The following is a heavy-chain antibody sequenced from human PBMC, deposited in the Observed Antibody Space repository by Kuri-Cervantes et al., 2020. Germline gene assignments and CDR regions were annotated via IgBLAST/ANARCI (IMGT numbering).Heavy chain of an antibody. J-gene: IGHJ3*02. CDR3: AKDIDRVAAAGRGAFDI. CDR2: ISWNSGSI. D-gene: IGHD6-13*01. CDR1: GFTFSSYA. V-gene: IGHV3-9*01. Sequence: SLKISCAASGFTFSSYAMHWVRQAPGKGLEWVSGISWNSGSIGYADSVKGRFTISRDNARNSLYLQMNSLRAEDTALYYCAKDIDRVAAAGRGAFDIWGQGTMVTVSS.